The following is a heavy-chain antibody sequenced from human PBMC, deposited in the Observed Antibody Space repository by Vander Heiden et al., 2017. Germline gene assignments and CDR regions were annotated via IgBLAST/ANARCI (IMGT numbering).Heavy chain of an antibody. Sequence: QVQLVQSGAEVKKPGASAKVSCKASGYPFTGHYMHWVRQAPGQGLEWMGWINPNSGGTNYAQKFQGWVTMTRDTSISTAYMELSRLRSDDTAVYYCASYSYGKHHYYYYGMDVWGQGTTVTVSS. D-gene: IGHD5-18*01. CDR3: ASYSYGKHHYYYYGMDV. J-gene: IGHJ6*02. CDR2: INPNSGGT. CDR1: GYPFTGHY. V-gene: IGHV1-2*04.